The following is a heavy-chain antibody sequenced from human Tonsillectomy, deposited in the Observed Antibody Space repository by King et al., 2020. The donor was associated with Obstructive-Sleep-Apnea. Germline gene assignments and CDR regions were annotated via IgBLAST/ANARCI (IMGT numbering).Heavy chain of an antibody. D-gene: IGHD2-15*01. V-gene: IGHV4-4*07. Sequence: VQLQESGPGLVKPSETLSLTCTVSGASISSYYWTWIRQPAGKGLEWIGLIATSGRTNYNPALESLVTMLVDTSKNQFSLKPTSVTAAETAVFYCAKKASANWYFDLWGRGTLVTVSS. CDR1: GASISSYY. J-gene: IGHJ2*01. CDR2: IATSGRT. CDR3: AKKASANWYFDL.